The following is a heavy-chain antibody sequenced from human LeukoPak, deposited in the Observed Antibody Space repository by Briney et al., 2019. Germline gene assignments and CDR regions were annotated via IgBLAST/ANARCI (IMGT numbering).Heavy chain of an antibody. CDR2: IYTSGST. D-gene: IGHD6-13*01. CDR3: ARASHSSRGGKIDY. Sequence: SETLSLTCTVSGGSISSYYWSWIRQPAGKGLEWIGRIYTSGSTNYNPSLKSRVTISVDTSKNQFSLKLSSVTAADTAVYYCARASHSSRGGKIDYWGQGTLVTVSS. V-gene: IGHV4-4*07. CDR1: GGSISSYY. J-gene: IGHJ4*02.